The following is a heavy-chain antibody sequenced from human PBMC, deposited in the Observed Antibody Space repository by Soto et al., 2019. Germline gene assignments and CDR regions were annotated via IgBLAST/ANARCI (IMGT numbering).Heavy chain of an antibody. CDR2: ISGSGGST. Sequence: GGSLRLSCAASGFTFSSYAMSWVRQAPGKGLEWVSAISGSGGSTYYADSVKGRFTISRDNSKNTLYLQMNSLRAEDTAVYYCAKDDYYDSSGQEDYWGQGTLVTVSS. J-gene: IGHJ4*02. D-gene: IGHD3-22*01. V-gene: IGHV3-23*01. CDR1: GFTFSSYA. CDR3: AKDDYYDSSGQEDY.